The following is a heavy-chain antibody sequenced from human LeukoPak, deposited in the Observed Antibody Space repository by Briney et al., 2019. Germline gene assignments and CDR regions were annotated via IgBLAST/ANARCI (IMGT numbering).Heavy chain of an antibody. CDR2: IYYSGST. J-gene: IGHJ4*02. V-gene: IGHV4-59*08. Sequence: SETLSLTCTVSGVSISSYYWSWIRQPPGKGLEWIGYIYYSGSTNYNPSLKSRVTISVDTSKNQFSLKVSSVTAADTAVYYCARGSGWYFNWGQGTLVTVSS. CDR1: GVSISSYY. D-gene: IGHD6-19*01. CDR3: ARGSGWYFN.